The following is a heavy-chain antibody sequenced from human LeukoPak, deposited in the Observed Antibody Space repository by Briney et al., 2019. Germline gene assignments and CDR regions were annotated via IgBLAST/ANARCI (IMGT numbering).Heavy chain of an antibody. CDR1: GFTFTSYW. D-gene: IGHD6-6*01. Sequence: GGSLRLSCAASGFTFTSYWMHWVRQAPGKGLVWVSRINTDGSNTIYAGSVKGRFTISRDNAKNTLYLQMNSLRAEDTAVYYCARDRVDHSSSSDWFDPWGQGTLVTVSS. J-gene: IGHJ5*02. CDR3: ARDRVDHSSSSDWFDP. V-gene: IGHV3-74*01. CDR2: INTDGSNT.